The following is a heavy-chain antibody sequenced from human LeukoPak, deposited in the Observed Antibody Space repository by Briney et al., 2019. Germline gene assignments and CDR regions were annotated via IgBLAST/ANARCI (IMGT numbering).Heavy chain of an antibody. J-gene: IGHJ6*02. Sequence: ASVKVSCKASGYIFATYAINWVRQAPGQGLEWMGWINTDTGNSTYAQGFTGRFVFSLDTSVTTAYLQISSLKAEDTAVYYCARFDSGHYYYYGMDVWGQGTTVTVSS. V-gene: IGHV7-4-1*02. CDR3: ARFDSGHYYYYGMDV. CDR2: INTDTGNS. D-gene: IGHD1-26*01. CDR1: GYIFATYA.